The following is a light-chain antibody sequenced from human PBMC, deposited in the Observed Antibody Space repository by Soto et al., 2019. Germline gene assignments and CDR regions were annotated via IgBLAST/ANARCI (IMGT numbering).Light chain of an antibody. J-gene: IGLJ2*01. Sequence: QSALTQPASVSGSPGQSIAISCTGTSSDVGYSNYVSWYQQLPGKAPKLMIYDVNKRPSGVPDRFSGSKSDNTASLTISGLQSEDEADYYCCSYAGSYTEIFGGGTKVTVL. CDR3: CSYAGSYTEI. V-gene: IGLV2-11*01. CDR1: SSDVGYSNY. CDR2: DVN.